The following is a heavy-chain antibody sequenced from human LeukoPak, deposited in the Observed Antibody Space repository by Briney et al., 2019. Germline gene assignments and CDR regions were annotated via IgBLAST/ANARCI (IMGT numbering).Heavy chain of an antibody. CDR2: INSDGSST. V-gene: IGHV3-74*01. Sequence: GGSLRLSCAASGFTFSGYWMHWVRQAPGKGLVWVSRINSDGSSTSYADSMKGRFTISRDNAKNTLYLQMNSLRAEDTAVYYCARGHRYFDWLFFDYWGQGTLVTVSS. J-gene: IGHJ4*02. D-gene: IGHD3-9*01. CDR3: ARGHRYFDWLFFDY. CDR1: GFTFSGYW.